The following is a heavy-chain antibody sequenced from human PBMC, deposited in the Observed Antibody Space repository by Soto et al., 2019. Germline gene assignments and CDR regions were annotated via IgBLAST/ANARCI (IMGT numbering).Heavy chain of an antibody. Sequence: SETLSLTCAVYGGSFSGYYWSWIRQPPGKGLEWIGEINHSGSTNYNPSLKSRVTISVDTSKNQFSLKQSSVTAADTAVYYCARVPWRYSSSPGAFDYWGQGSLVTVSS. J-gene: IGHJ4*02. CDR1: GGSFSGYY. CDR2: INHSGST. CDR3: ARVPWRYSSSPGAFDY. V-gene: IGHV4-34*01. D-gene: IGHD6-6*01.